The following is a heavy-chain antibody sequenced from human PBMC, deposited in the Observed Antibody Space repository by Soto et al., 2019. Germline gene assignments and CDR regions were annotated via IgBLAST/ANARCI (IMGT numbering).Heavy chain of an antibody. CDR1: GGSITSGGHY. D-gene: IGHD2-21*02. CDR2: MFHSGST. Sequence: PSETLSRTCSVSGGSITSGGHYWAGIRQHPGKGLEWIGYMFHSGSTHYNPSLKSRISISVDTSKNQFSLKLSSVTAADTAVYYCARVTDPVVTASTPFDHWGQGALVTVSS. V-gene: IGHV4-31*03. CDR3: ARVTDPVVTASTPFDH. J-gene: IGHJ4*02.